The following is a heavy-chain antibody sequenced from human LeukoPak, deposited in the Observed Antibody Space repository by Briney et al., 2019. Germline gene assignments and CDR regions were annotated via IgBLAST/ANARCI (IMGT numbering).Heavy chain of an antibody. Sequence: PGGSLRLSCAVSGFTLSSYAMSWVRQPPGKGLEWIGEINHSGSTNYNPSLKSRVTISVDTSKNQFSLKLSSVTAADTAVYYCSSGSYYYYYGMDVWGQGTTVTVSS. CDR2: INHSGST. CDR3: SSGSYYYYYGMDV. J-gene: IGHJ6*02. CDR1: GFTLSSYA. V-gene: IGHV4-34*08. D-gene: IGHD3-10*01.